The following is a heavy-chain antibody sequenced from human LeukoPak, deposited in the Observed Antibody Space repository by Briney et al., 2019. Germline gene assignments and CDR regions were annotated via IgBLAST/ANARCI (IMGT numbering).Heavy chain of an antibody. V-gene: IGHV3-48*01. D-gene: IGHD3-3*01. CDR1: GFSFSLYN. CDR2: ISRTSSTI. Sequence: PGGSLRLSCAASGFSFSLYNMNWVRQAPGKGLEWVSYISRTSSTIYYADSVKGRFTISRDNAKNSLYLQMNSLRAEDTAVYYCARDGNQGFYDFWSGYRRTYYYYYMDVWGKGTTVTVSS. J-gene: IGHJ6*03. CDR3: ARDGNQGFYDFWSGYRRTYYYYYMDV.